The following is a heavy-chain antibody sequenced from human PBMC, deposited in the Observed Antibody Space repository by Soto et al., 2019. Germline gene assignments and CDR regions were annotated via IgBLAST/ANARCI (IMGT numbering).Heavy chain of an antibody. D-gene: IGHD1-7*01. J-gene: IGHJ5*02. CDR2: IYHTGNA. CDR1: GGSLTNAGYS. Sequence: QLLLQESGSGLVRPSQTLSLTCAVSGGSLTNAGYSWTWIRRAPGQGLEWIGHIYHTGNAYYNPSLKRRVTISLDMSKSHFSLNLTPAIAADTAIYYCARNWNYVGMNWFDPWGQGALVTVSS. CDR3: ARNWNYVGMNWFDP. V-gene: IGHV4-30-2*01.